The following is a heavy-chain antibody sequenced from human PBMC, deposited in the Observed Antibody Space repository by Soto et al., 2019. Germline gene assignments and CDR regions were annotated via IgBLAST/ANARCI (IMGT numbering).Heavy chain of an antibody. V-gene: IGHV2-26*01. CDR1: GFSLSNARMG. J-gene: IGHJ4*02. Sequence: QVTLKESGPVLVKPTETLTLTCTVSGFSLSNARMGVSWIRQPPGKALEWLAHIFSNDEKSYSTSLKSRLTISKXXSXSXAVLTMTNMDPVDTATYYCARILDGDYVGWLYYFDYWGQGTLVTVSS. D-gene: IGHD4-17*01. CDR3: ARILDGDYVGWLYYFDY. CDR2: IFSNDEK.